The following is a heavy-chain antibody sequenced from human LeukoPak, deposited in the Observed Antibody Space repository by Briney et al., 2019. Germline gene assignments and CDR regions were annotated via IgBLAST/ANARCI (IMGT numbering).Heavy chain of an antibody. CDR1: GVSISSGGYH. D-gene: IGHD2-8*01. CDR2: IYYTGST. Sequence: SETLSLTCTVSGVSISSGGYHWSWIRQPPGKGLEWLGNIYYTGSTSYNPSLKSRVTLSVDTFKNQFSLHLSSVTAADTAVYYCARENYCTNGVCWAFDPWGQGTLVTVSS. V-gene: IGHV4-39*07. J-gene: IGHJ5*02. CDR3: ARENYCTNGVCWAFDP.